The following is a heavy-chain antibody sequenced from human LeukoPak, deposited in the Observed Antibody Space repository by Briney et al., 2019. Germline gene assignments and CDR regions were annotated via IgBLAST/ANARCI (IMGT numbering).Heavy chain of an antibody. Sequence: SETLSLTCTVSGGSISSSSYYWGWIRQPPGKGLEWIGSIYYSGSTYYNPSLKSRVTISVDTSKNQFSLKLSSVTAADTAVYYCARADPAEYFQNWGQGTLVTVSS. CDR2: IYYSGST. CDR3: ARADPAEYFQN. CDR1: GGSISSSSYY. J-gene: IGHJ1*01. V-gene: IGHV4-39*01.